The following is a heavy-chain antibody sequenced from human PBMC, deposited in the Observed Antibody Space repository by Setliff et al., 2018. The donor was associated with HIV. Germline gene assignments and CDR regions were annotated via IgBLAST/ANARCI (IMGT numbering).Heavy chain of an antibody. D-gene: IGHD4-17*01. CDR1: GGTFSSHA. CDR2: IIPIVDKT. CDR3: AREPDYGIRDAFDI. V-gene: IGHV1-69*10. Sequence: EASVKVSCKASGGTFSSHAINWVRQAPGQGLEWMGGIIPIVDKTNYAQKFQGRVAITADKSTITAYMELSSLRSEDTAVYYCAREPDYGIRDAFDIWG. J-gene: IGHJ3*02.